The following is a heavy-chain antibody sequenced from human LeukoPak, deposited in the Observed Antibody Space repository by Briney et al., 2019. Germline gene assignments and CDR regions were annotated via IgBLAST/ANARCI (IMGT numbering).Heavy chain of an antibody. V-gene: IGHV4-34*01. Sequence: PSETLYLTCAVYGGSLSGYYWSWLRQPPGKGLEWIGEVNHSGSTNYNPSLKSRVTISVDTSKNQFSLKLSSVTAADTAVYYCARGPYNWNYVRLKLFDYWGQGTLVTVSS. D-gene: IGHD1-7*01. J-gene: IGHJ4*02. CDR1: GGSLSGYY. CDR3: ARGPYNWNYVRLKLFDY. CDR2: VNHSGST.